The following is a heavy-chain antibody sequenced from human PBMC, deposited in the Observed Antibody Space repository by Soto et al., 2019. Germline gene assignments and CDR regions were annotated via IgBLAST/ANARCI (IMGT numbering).Heavy chain of an antibody. CDR2: INPSGGST. D-gene: IGHD2-8*01. V-gene: IGHV1-46*03. J-gene: IGHJ3*02. CDR3: ARDGGYCTNGVCLGAFDI. Sequence: QVQLVQSGAEVKKPGASVKVSCKASGYTFTSYYMHWVRQAPGQGLEWMGIINPSGGSTSYAQKFQGRVTMNRDTSTSTVYMELSSLRSEDTAVYYCARDGGYCTNGVCLGAFDIWGQGIMVTVSS. CDR1: GYTFTSYY.